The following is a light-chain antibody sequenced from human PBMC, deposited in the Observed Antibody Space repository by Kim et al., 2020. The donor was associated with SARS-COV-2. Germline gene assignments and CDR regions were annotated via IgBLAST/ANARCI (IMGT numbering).Light chain of an antibody. CDR2: GKN. CDR3: NSRDSSGNHLEV. Sequence: SSELTQDPAVSMALGQTVRITCQGDSLRSYYASWYQQKPGQAPVLVIYGKNNRPSGIPDRFSGSSSGNTASLTITGAQAEDEADYYCNSRDSSGNHLEVF. J-gene: IGLJ2*01. CDR1: SLRSYY. V-gene: IGLV3-19*01.